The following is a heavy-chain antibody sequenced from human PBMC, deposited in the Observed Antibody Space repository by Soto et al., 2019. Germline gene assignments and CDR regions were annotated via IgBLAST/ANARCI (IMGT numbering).Heavy chain of an antibody. J-gene: IGHJ4*02. CDR2: IGSSGST. CDR1: GFTFNDYA. V-gene: IGHV3-23*01. CDR3: AKGFRSLEWYSLAPFDY. D-gene: IGHD3-3*01. Sequence: GGSLRLSCAASGFTFNDYAMHWVRQAPGKGLEWVSAIGSSGSTYYADSVKGRFTISRDTPKKTLYLQMNSLRVEDTAKYYCAKGFRSLEWYSLAPFDYWGQGALVTVSS.